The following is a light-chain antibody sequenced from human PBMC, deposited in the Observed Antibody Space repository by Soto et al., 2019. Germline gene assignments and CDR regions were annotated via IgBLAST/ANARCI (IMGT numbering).Light chain of an antibody. J-gene: IGKJ3*01. V-gene: IGKV3-15*01. CDR2: GAS. Sequence: EIVMTQSPATLSVSPGERGTLSCRASQNIRSNVAWYQQRPGQAPRLLIFGASVRATGVPDRFSGSGSGTDFTLTINSLQSEDSAVYYCHQYNSWPRGTFGPGTKVEIK. CDR3: HQYNSWPRGT. CDR1: QNIRSN.